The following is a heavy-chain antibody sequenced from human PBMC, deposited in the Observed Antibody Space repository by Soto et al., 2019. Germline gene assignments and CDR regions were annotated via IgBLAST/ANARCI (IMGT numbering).Heavy chain of an antibody. V-gene: IGHV3-30*03. D-gene: IGHD2-21*02. CDR3: AREYRLLCGGDCSARFDY. CDR2: IAHDGRNK. CDR1: GFTFRRYG. J-gene: IGHJ4*02. Sequence: GGSLRLSCAASGFTFRRYGMHWVRQAPGKGLEWVALIAHDGRNKYYADSVKGRFTISRDNSKNTLFLQMNSLRREDRAVSHCAREYRLLCGGDCSARFDYLGQGSLVPVSS.